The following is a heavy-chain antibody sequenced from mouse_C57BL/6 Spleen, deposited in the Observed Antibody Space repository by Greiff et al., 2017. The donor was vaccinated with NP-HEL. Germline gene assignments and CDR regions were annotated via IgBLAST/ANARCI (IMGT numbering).Heavy chain of an antibody. CDR1: GFTFSDYY. V-gene: IGHV5-12*01. J-gene: IGHJ1*03. CDR2: ISNGGGST. Sequence: EVQLVESGGGLVQPGGSLKLSCAASGFTFSDYYMYWVRQTPEKRLEWVAYISNGGGSTYYPDTVKGRFTISRDNAKNTLYLQMSRLKSEDTAMYYCARRDGYYGYFDVWGTGTTVTVSS. D-gene: IGHD2-3*01. CDR3: ARRDGYYGYFDV.